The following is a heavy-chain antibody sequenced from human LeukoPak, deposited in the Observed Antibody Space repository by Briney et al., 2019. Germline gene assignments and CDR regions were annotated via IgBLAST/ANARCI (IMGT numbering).Heavy chain of an antibody. D-gene: IGHD1-26*01. CDR1: GFTFSSYG. Sequence: GGSLRLSCTASGFTFSSYGMYWVRQAPGKGLEWVAVISYDGSNKYYADSVKGRFTISRDNSKNTLYLQMNSLRAEDTAVYYCAKDGGSYSGPFDIWGQGTMVTVSS. CDR3: AKDGGSYSGPFDI. CDR2: ISYDGSNK. J-gene: IGHJ3*02. V-gene: IGHV3-30*18.